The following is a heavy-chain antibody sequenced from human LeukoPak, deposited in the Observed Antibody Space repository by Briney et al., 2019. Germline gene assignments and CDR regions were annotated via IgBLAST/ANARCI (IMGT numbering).Heavy chain of an antibody. D-gene: IGHD3-22*01. J-gene: IGHJ4*02. CDR1: GFTFSNAW. CDR3: TTDDDSSGYYGDY. CDR2: IKSKTDGGTT. Sequence: PGGSLRLSCSASGFTFSNAWMSWGRQAPRQGPGWVGRIKSKTDGGTTDYAAPVKGRFTISRDDSKNTLYLQMNSLKTEDTAVYYCTTDDDSSGYYGDYWGQGTLVTVSS. V-gene: IGHV3-15*01.